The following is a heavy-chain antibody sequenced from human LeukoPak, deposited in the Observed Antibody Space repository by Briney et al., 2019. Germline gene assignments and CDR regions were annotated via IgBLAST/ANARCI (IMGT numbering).Heavy chain of an antibody. V-gene: IGHV4-34*01. CDR2: INHSGST. CDR1: GGSFSGYY. D-gene: IGHD6-13*01. Sequence: PSETLSPTCAVYGGSFSGYYWSWIRQPPGKGLEWIGEINHSGSTNYNPSLKSRVTISVDTSKNQFSLKLSSVTAADTAVYYCSLAGTTDLGDYWGQGTLVTVSS. CDR3: SLAGTTDLGDY. J-gene: IGHJ4*02.